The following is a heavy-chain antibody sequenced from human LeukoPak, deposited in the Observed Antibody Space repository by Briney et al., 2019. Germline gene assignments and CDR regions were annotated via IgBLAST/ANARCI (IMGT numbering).Heavy chain of an antibody. CDR1: GFTFHHYS. CDR3: AKDSNTGGYSFGS. V-gene: IGHV3-43*01. CDR2: ISWDGGIT. D-gene: IGHD5-12*01. Sequence: GGSLRLSCAASGFTFHHYSLHWVRQPPGKGLEWVSLISWDGGITYYADSVRGRFTISRDNSKNSLSLEMNSLRTEDTALYYCAKDSNTGGYSFGSWGQGTLVTVTS. J-gene: IGHJ4*02.